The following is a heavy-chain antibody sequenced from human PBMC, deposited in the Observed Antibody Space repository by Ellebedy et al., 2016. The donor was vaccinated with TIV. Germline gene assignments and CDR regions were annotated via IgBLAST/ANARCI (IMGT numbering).Heavy chain of an antibody. J-gene: IGHJ6*02. CDR3: VKGSGTMDV. CDR2: TGGGDNL. Sequence: PGGSLRLSCAGSGFTFSDYAMTWVRQAPGKGLEWVSTTGGGDNLFYADSVTGRFTISRDDLKNTLYLQMNSLRAEDTATYYCVKGSGTMDVWGQGTTVTVSS. V-gene: IGHV3-23*01. D-gene: IGHD1-1*01. CDR1: GFTFSDYA.